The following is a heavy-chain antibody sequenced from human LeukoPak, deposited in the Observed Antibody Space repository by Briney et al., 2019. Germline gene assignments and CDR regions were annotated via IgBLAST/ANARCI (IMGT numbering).Heavy chain of an antibody. Sequence: SETLSLTCTVSGYSISSGYYWGRIRQPPGKGLEWIGYIYYSGSTNYNPSLKSRVTISVDTSKNQFSLKLSSVTAADTAVYYCAQVGATTWAFDIWGQGTMVTVSS. D-gene: IGHD1-26*01. CDR3: AQVGATTWAFDI. CDR2: IYYSGST. CDR1: GYSISSGYY. V-gene: IGHV4-61*01. J-gene: IGHJ3*02.